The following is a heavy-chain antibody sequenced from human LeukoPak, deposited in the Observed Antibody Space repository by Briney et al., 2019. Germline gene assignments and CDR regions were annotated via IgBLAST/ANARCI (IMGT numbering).Heavy chain of an antibody. D-gene: IGHD3-22*01. CDR2: INHSGST. V-gene: IGHV4-34*01. CDR1: GGSFSGYY. J-gene: IGHJ6*03. Sequence: SETLSLTCAVYGGSFSGYYWSWIRQPPGKGLEWIGEINHSGSTNYNPSLKSRVTISVDTSKNQFSLKLSSVTAADTAVYYCARNTRHYDSSGYYYYYYYYMDVWGKGTTVTISS. CDR3: ARNTRHYDSSGYYYYYYYYMDV.